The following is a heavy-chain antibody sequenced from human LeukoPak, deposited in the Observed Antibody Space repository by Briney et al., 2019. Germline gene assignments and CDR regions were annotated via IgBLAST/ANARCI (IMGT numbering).Heavy chain of an antibody. J-gene: IGHJ4*02. CDR1: GFTISSYS. Sequence: GGSLRLSCAASGFTISSYSKNWVRQAPGKGLEWVSSISSSNSYIYYADSVKGRFTISRDNANNSLYLQMNSLRAEDTAVYYCAREGSSWYLGYWGQGALVTVSS. D-gene: IGHD6-13*01. CDR3: AREGSSWYLGY. V-gene: IGHV3-21*01. CDR2: ISSSNSYI.